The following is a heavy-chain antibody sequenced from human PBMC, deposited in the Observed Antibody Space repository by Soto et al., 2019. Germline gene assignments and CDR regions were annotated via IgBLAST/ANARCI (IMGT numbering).Heavy chain of an antibody. J-gene: IGHJ4*02. CDR1: GYSFTSLD. Sequence: ASVKVSCKASGYSFTSLDINWVRQTAGQGLEWMGWMQPSTGRTGYAQKFQGRVTMTRDTSINTAYMELTTLTSDDTAVYYCGGQKSSSPFFDYWGQGTLVTVSS. CDR3: GGQKSSSPFFDY. D-gene: IGHD6-6*01. CDR2: MQPSTGRT. V-gene: IGHV1-8*01.